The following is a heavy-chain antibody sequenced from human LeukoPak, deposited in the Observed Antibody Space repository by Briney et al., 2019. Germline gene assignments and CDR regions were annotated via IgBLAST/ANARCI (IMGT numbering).Heavy chain of an antibody. Sequence: GGSLRLPCAASGFTFSGYAMSWVRQAPGKGLEWVSAISGSGGSTYYADSVKGRFTISRDNSKNTLYLQMNSLRAEDTAVYYCAKVRGVDDYYYGMDVWGQGTTVTVSS. CDR2: ISGSGGST. CDR1: GFTFSGYA. CDR3: AKVRGVDDYYYGMDV. V-gene: IGHV3-23*01. J-gene: IGHJ6*02. D-gene: IGHD3-10*01.